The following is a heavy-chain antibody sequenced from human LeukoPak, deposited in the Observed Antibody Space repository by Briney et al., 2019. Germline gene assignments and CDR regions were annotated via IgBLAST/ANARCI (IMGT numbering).Heavy chain of an antibody. CDR1: GFTFSSYG. CDR2: ISGSGGST. CDR3: AKEEAYCGGDCYITPDAFDI. V-gene: IGHV3-23*01. Sequence: GGSLRLSCAASGFTFSSYGMSWVRQAPGKGLEWVSAISGSGGSTYYADSVKGRFTISRDNSKNTLYLQMNSLRAEDTAVYYCAKEEAYCGGDCYITPDAFDIWGQGTMVTVSS. D-gene: IGHD2-21*02. J-gene: IGHJ3*02.